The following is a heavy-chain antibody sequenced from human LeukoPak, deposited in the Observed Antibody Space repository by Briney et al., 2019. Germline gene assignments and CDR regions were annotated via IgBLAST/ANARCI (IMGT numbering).Heavy chain of an antibody. CDR1: GGSISSYY. J-gene: IGHJ4*02. D-gene: IGHD2-15*01. CDR3: AKVGGGLDLGDIVVVVAAPYYFDY. Sequence: SGTLSLTCTVSGGSISSYYWSWIRQPPGKRLEWIGFSYYSGSTNYNPSLKSRVTISVDTSKNQFSLKLSSVTTADTAVYYCAKVGGGLDLGDIVVVVAAPYYFDYWGQGTLVTVSS. V-gene: IGHV4-59*01. CDR2: SYYSGST.